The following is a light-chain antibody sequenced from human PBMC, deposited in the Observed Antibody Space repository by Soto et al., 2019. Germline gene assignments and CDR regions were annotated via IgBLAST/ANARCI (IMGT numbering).Light chain of an antibody. CDR1: SSDVGGYDY. Sequence: QSVLTQPASVSGSPGQSITISCTGTSSDVGGYDYVSWYQQYPDKAPKLMIFEVSNRPSGVSNRFSGSKSGNTASLTISGLQKEDDAYYYCSADAGSSVVFGGGTKLTVL. V-gene: IGLV2-14*01. CDR2: EVS. CDR3: SADAGSSVV. J-gene: IGLJ2*01.